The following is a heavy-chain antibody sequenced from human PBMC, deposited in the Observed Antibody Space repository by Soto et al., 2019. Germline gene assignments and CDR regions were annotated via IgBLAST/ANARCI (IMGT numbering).Heavy chain of an antibody. CDR1: GFTFSDYY. CDR2: ISSSGSTI. V-gene: IGHV3-11*01. CDR3: ASVQTMGDCSGGSCYGAFDI. D-gene: IGHD2-15*01. J-gene: IGHJ3*02. Sequence: QVQLVESGGGLVKPGGSLRLSCAASGFTFSDYYMSWIRQAPGKGLEWVSYISSSGSTIYYADSVKGRFTISRDNAKNSLYLQMNSLRAEDTAVYYCASVQTMGDCSGGSCYGAFDIWGQGTMVTVSS.